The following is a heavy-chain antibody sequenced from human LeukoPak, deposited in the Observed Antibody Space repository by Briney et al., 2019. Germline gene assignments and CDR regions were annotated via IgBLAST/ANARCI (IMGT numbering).Heavy chain of an antibody. D-gene: IGHD2-8*01. Sequence: PGGSLRLSCAASGFTFSGSAMHWVRQASGKGLEWVGRIRSKANSYATAYAASVKGRFTISRDDSKNTAYLQMNSLKTEDTAVYYCTRRPPDCTNGVCYTGYMDVWGKGTTVTVSS. V-gene: IGHV3-73*01. J-gene: IGHJ6*03. CDR1: GFTFSGSA. CDR3: TRRPPDCTNGVCYTGYMDV. CDR2: IRSKANSYAT.